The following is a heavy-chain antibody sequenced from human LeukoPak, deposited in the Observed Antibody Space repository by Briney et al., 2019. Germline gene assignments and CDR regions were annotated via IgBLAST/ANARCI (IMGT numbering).Heavy chain of an antibody. CDR1: GFTFSSYG. D-gene: IGHD1-26*01. V-gene: IGHV3-33*08. Sequence: GGSLRLSCAASGFTFSSYGMHWVRQAPGKGLEWVAVIWYDGSNKYYADSVKGRFTISRDNSKNTLYLQMNSLRAEDTAVYYCARGGPTYYYYGMDVWGQGTTVTVSS. J-gene: IGHJ6*02. CDR3: ARGGPTYYYYGMDV. CDR2: IWYDGSNK.